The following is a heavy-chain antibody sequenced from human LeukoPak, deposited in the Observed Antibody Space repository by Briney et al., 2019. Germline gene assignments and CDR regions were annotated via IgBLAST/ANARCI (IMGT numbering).Heavy chain of an antibody. CDR2: INPNSGGT. CDR1: GYTFTGYY. V-gene: IGHV1-2*06. CDR3: AREPHYYYYMDV. Sequence: ASLKVSCKASGYTFTGYYMYWVRQAPRQGLEWMGRINPNSGGTNYAQKFQGRVTMTRDTRISTAYMELSRLRSDDTAVYYCAREPHYYYYMDVWGKGTTVTVSS. J-gene: IGHJ6*03.